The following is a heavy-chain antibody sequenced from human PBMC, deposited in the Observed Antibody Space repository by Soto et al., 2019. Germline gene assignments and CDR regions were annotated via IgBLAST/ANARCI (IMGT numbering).Heavy chain of an antibody. CDR3: AHRSCSNGVCSDCGY. CDR1: GFSLSTRGVS. Sequence: QITLKESGPTLVKPTQTLTLTCTFSGFSLSTRGVSVGWIRQPPGKALEWLALIYWDDDKRYSPSLKSRLTITEDTSKNQVVRTMTTMDSVDTATYFCAHRSCSNGVCSDCGYWGQGTLVTVSS. D-gene: IGHD2-8*01. CDR2: IYWDDDK. V-gene: IGHV2-5*02. J-gene: IGHJ4*02.